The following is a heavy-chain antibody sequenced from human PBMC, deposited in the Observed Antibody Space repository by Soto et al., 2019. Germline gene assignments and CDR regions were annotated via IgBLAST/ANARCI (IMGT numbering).Heavy chain of an antibody. CDR2: IDYSGTT. CDR3: ARRTGSSTYYFDY. V-gene: IGHV4-39*02. Sequence: SEALSLTCTVSGGSISSSIYYWGWIRQPPGRGLEWIGIIDYSGTTYYNPSLKSRLTMSVDTSKNHFSLNPSSVTAADTAVYYCARRTGSSTYYFDYWGQGALVTVSS. D-gene: IGHD6-6*01. CDR1: GGSISSSIYY. J-gene: IGHJ4*02.